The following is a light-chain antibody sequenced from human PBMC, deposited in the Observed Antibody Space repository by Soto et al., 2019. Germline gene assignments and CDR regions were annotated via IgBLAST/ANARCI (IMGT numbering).Light chain of an antibody. Sequence: EIVMTQSPATLSVSPGERATLSCRASQSISSNLAWYQQKPGQAPRLLISGASTRATGIPDRFSGSGSGTDFPLTISSLQSEDFAVYYCQQFHDWPLTFGPGTKVDIK. CDR3: QQFHDWPLT. J-gene: IGKJ3*01. CDR2: GAS. V-gene: IGKV3-15*01. CDR1: QSISSN.